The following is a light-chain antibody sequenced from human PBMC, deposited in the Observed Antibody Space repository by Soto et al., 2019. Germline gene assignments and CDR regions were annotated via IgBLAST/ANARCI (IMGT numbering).Light chain of an antibody. CDR3: QRYNNYPWT. J-gene: IGKJ1*01. V-gene: IGKV1-5*01. CDR1: QSVSDW. Sequence: DIQMTQSPSTLSASIGDRVTITCRASQSVSDWLAWYQQKPGKAPKLLIYDASILQSGVPSRFSGSGSGTEFTLTISSLQPDDFATYYCQRYNNYPWTVGPGTKVEI. CDR2: DAS.